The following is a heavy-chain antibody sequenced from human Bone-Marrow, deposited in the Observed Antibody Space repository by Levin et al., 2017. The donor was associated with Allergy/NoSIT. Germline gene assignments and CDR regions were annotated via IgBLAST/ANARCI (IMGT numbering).Heavy chain of an antibody. CDR1: GFMFRNYG. J-gene: IGHJ6*02. CDR2: IWYDGTNK. D-gene: IGHD3-3*01. Sequence: PGGSLRLSCAASGFMFRNYGMHWVRQAPGRGLEWVAVIWYDGTNKYYADSVKGRFTISRDNSENKQNLQMNSLRAKDTAVYQWSRDLFDPRITLLGVLSPSDDGVEVCGQGTTVTVSS. CDR3: SRDLFDPRITLLGVLSPSDDGVEV. V-gene: IGHV3-33*01.